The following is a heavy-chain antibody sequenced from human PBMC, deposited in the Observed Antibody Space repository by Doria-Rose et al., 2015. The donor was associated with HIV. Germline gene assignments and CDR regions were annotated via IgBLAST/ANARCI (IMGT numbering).Heavy chain of an antibody. V-gene: IGHV2-26*01. CDR3: ARIKSSRWYHKYYFDF. D-gene: IGHD6-13*01. CDR2: IFSDDER. J-gene: IGHJ4*02. Sequence: ESGPVLVKPTETLTLTCTVSGVSLSSPGMGVSWIRQPPGKALEWPANIFSDDERSYKTSLKSRLTISRGTSKSPVVLTMTDMDPVDTATYYCARIKSSRWYHKYYFDFWGQGTLVIVSA. CDR1: GVSLSSPGMG.